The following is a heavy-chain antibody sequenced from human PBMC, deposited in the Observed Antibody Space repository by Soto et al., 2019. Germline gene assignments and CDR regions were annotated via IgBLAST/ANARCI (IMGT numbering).Heavy chain of an antibody. D-gene: IGHD1-26*01. J-gene: IGHJ4*02. Sequence: QVQLQESGPGLVKPSQTLSLTCPFACGSISRGGYYWGWIRQPPGKGLEWIGYIYYSGSTYYNPSIQSRVTISVDTSKNQFSLKLSSVTAADTAVYYCARWVGATSFDYWGQGTLVTVSS. V-gene: IGHV4-31*03. CDR3: ARWVGATSFDY. CDR1: CGSISRGGYY. CDR2: IYYSGST.